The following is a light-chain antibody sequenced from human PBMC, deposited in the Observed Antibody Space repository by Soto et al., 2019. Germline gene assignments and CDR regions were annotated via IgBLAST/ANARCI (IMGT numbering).Light chain of an antibody. CDR2: DVS. J-gene: IGLJ1*01. Sequence: QSVLTQPASVSGSPGQSITISCTGTGSDVGAYRYVSWYQQRPGQAPKLIIYDVSNRPSGVSDRFSGSKSGNTASLTISGLQSEDEADYYCDSYTSSSSYAFGTGTKVTVL. CDR3: DSYTSSSSYA. V-gene: IGLV2-14*01. CDR1: GSDVGAYRY.